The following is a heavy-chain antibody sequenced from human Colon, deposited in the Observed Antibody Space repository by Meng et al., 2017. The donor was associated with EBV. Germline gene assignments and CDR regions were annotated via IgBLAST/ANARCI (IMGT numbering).Heavy chain of an antibody. Sequence: VQRQRWVADSFHRFARPSRSCPVYGGAFRVYYCTWMRHSPETGLEWIWDIAHRARTKYNPSLKSRVTISLATSKKQFSLQVSSVPAADSAVYYCARRGPSGNFSPWSQGALVPVSS. J-gene: IGHJ5*02. D-gene: IGHD3-10*01. CDR1: GGAFRVYY. CDR2: IAHRART. CDR3: ARRGPSGNFSP. V-gene: IGHV4-34*01.